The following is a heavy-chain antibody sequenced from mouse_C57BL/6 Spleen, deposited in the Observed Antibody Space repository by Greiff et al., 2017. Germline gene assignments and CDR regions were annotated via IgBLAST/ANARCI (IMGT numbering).Heavy chain of an antibody. V-gene: IGHV1-82*01. CDR2: IYPGDGDT. CDR1: GYAFSSSW. D-gene: IGHD2-2*01. CDR3: ASQERVTLDY. J-gene: IGHJ2*01. Sequence: VQLQQSGPELVKPGASVKISCTASGYAFSSSWMNWVKQRPGKGLEWIGRIYPGDGDTNYNGKFKGKATLTADKSSSTAYMQLSSLTSEDSAVYFCASQERVTLDYWGQGTTLTASS.